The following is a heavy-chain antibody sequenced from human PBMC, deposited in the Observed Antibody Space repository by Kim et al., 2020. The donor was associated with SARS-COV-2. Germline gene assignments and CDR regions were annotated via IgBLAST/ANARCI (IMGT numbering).Heavy chain of an antibody. J-gene: IGHJ4*02. CDR2: ISYDGSNK. Sequence: GGSLRLSCAASGFTFSSYAMHWVRQAPGKGLEWVAVISYDGSNKYYADSVKGRFTISRDNSKNTLYLQMNSLRAEDTAVYYCARDPFRGVIKFGIDYWGQGTLVTVSS. CDR1: GFTFSSYA. D-gene: IGHD3-10*01. V-gene: IGHV3-30*04. CDR3: ARDPFRGVIKFGIDY.